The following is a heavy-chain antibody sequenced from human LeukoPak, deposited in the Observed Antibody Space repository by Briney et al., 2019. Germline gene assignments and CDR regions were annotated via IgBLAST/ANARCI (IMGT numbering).Heavy chain of an antibody. CDR2: ISSSSSTI. D-gene: IGHD1-26*01. J-gene: IGHJ4*02. CDR3: AKDDPTGRYL. V-gene: IGHV3-48*04. Sequence: PGGSLRLSCAASGFTFSSYGMNWVRQAPGKGLEWISYISSSSSTIYYADSVKGRFTISRDNAKNSLYLQMNSLRAEDTAMYYCAKDDPTGRYLWGQGTLVPVSS. CDR1: GFTFSSYG.